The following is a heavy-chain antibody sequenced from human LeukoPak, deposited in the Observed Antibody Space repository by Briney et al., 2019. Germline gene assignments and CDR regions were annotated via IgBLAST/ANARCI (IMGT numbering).Heavy chain of an antibody. CDR1: GYTFTGYY. CDR2: INPNSGGT. Sequence: ASLKLSCTASGYTFTGYYMHWVRQAPGQGLESMGWINPNSGGTNYAQKFQGRVTMTRDTSISTAYMELSRLRSDDTAVYYCARVRVYYYDSSGYYYWGQGTLVTVSS. D-gene: IGHD3-22*01. V-gene: IGHV1-2*02. J-gene: IGHJ4*02. CDR3: ARVRVYYYDSSGYYY.